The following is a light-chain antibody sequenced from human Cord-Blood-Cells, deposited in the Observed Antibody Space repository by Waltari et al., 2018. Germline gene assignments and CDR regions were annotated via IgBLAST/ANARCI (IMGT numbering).Light chain of an antibody. J-gene: IGLJ3*02. CDR1: SSDVGGYNY. Sequence: QSALTQPASVSGSPGQSIPISCTGTSSDVGGYNYVSWYQQHQGKAPKLMIYDVSNRPSGVSNRFAGSKSGNTASLTISGLQAEDEADYYCSSYTSSSTLGFGGGTKLTVL. CDR2: DVS. CDR3: SSYTSSSTLG. V-gene: IGLV2-14*01.